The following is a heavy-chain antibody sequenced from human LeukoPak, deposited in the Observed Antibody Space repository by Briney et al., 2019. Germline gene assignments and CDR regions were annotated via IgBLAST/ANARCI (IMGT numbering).Heavy chain of an antibody. V-gene: IGHV1-18*04. D-gene: IGHD5-18*01. CDR1: GYTFTSYY. J-gene: IGHJ4*02. CDR3: ARHPIQLWFNVDY. Sequence: ASVKVSCKASGYTFTSYYMHWVRQAPGQGLEWMGWISAYNGNTNYAQKLQGRVTMTTDTSTSTAYMELRSLRSDDTAVYYCARHPIQLWFNVDYWGQGTLVTVSS. CDR2: ISAYNGNT.